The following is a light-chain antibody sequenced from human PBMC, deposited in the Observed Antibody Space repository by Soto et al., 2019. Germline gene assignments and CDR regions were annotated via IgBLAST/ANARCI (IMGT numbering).Light chain of an antibody. CDR2: KAS. Sequence: DVQMTQSPSTLSASIGDTVTMTCRASQNVNSWLAWYQQKPGKAPKLLIYKASILETGVPSSVSGGGSGTDFTLTISGLQPEDVATYYCQQYDSYPKTFGQGT. CDR1: QNVNSW. J-gene: IGKJ2*01. V-gene: IGKV1-5*03. CDR3: QQYDSYPKT.